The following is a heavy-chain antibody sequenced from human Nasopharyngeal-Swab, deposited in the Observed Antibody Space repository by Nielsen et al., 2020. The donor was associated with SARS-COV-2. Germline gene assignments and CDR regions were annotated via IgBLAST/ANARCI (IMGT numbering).Heavy chain of an antibody. D-gene: IGHD1-26*01. Sequence: VRQMPGKGLEWMGIIYPGDSDTRYSPSFQGQVTISADKSISTAYIQCSSLKASDTAMYYCARLNIGSYPDYWGQGTLVTVSS. CDR3: ARLNIGSYPDY. V-gene: IGHV5-51*01. CDR2: IYPGDSDT. J-gene: IGHJ4*02.